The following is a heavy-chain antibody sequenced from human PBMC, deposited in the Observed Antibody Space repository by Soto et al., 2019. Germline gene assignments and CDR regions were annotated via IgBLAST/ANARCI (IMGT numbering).Heavy chain of an antibody. V-gene: IGHV4-34*01. Sequence: SETLSLTCAVYGGSFSGYYWSWIRQPPGKGLEWIGEINHSGSTNYNPSLKSRVTISVDTSKNQFSLKLSSVTAADTAVYYCARTQDILTGYYILDPWGQGTLVTVSS. J-gene: IGHJ5*02. CDR1: GGSFSGYY. CDR2: INHSGST. D-gene: IGHD3-9*01. CDR3: ARTQDILTGYYILDP.